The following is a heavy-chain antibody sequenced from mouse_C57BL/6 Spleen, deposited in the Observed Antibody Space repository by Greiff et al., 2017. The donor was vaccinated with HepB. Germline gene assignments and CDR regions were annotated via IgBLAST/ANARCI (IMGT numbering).Heavy chain of an antibody. CDR1: GYTFTSYW. CDR3: ARRRDYDDYAMDY. CDR2: IHPNSGST. Sequence: QVHVKQPGAELVKPGASVKLSCKASGYTFTSYWMHWVKQRPGQGLEWIGMIHPNSGSTNYNEKFKSKATLTVDKSSSTAYMQLSSLTSEDSAVYYCARRRDYDDYAMDYWGQGTSVTVSS. D-gene: IGHD2-4*01. J-gene: IGHJ4*01. V-gene: IGHV1-64*01.